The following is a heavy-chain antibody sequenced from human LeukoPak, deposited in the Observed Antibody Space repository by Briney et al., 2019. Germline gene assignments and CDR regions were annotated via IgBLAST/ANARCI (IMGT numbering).Heavy chain of an antibody. Sequence: ASVKVSCKASGGIISTYGIAWVRQAPGQGLEYMGGIVHPFGRVNYAQKFRGRVTMTTDQSSSTVYMELTSLISGDTAVYYCARDFSHAGLDYWGQGTLVSVSS. D-gene: IGHD1-1*01. CDR2: IVHPFGRV. V-gene: IGHV1-69*05. J-gene: IGHJ4*02. CDR3: ARDFSHAGLDY. CDR1: GGIISTYG.